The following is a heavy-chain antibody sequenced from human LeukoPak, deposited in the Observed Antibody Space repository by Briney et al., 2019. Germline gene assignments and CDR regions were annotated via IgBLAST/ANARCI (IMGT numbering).Heavy chain of an antibody. CDR2: INDGGYNT. CDR1: GFTFSTYD. CDR3: AKKETVVSAGNYFDH. Sequence: GGSLRLSCAASGFTFSTYDMNWVRQAPGKGLEWVSAINDGGYNTYYADSVRGRFTISRDNAKNTLYLQMNSLRAEDMAVYYCAKKETVVSAGNYFDHWGQGTLVTVSS. V-gene: IGHV3-23*01. D-gene: IGHD4-23*01. J-gene: IGHJ4*02.